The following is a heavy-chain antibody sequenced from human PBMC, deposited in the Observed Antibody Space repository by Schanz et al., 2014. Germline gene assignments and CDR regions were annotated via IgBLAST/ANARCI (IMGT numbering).Heavy chain of an antibody. Sequence: QVQLVQSGAEVKKPGASVKVSCKASGYTFTSHGISWVRQAPGQGLEWMGWISAYNGNTNYAQKLQGRVTLTTDTSTSTAYMELRNLRSDDTAVYFCARGRHDYGDPQTFDYWGQGTLVTVSS. CDR1: GYTFTSHG. V-gene: IGHV1-18*01. D-gene: IGHD4-17*01. CDR3: ARGRHDYGDPQTFDY. CDR2: ISAYNGNT. J-gene: IGHJ4*02.